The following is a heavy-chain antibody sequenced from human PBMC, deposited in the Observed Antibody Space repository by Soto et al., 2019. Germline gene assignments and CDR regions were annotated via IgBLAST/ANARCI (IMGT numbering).Heavy chain of an antibody. CDR1: GASLRSYY. D-gene: IGHD6-19*01. Sequence: QVQLQESGPGLVKPSETLSLTCTVSGASLRSYYWSWIRQPPGKGLEWIGYIYNSGSTNYNPSLKGRVTMSVDTARNQFSLELSSVTAADTAVYYCASGSKRGGWPFFDYWGQGALVTVSS. CDR3: ASGSKRGGWPFFDY. V-gene: IGHV4-59*01. CDR2: IYNSGST. J-gene: IGHJ4*02.